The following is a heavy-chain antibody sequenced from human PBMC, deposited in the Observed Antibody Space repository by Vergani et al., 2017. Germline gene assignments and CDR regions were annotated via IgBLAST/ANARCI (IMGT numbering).Heavy chain of an antibody. CDR3: SCDYNSYVTHYFYYMDV. CDR1: GVSVTDHN. D-gene: IGHD3-16*01. J-gene: IGHJ6*03. V-gene: IGHV4-59*02. Sequence: QAQLQESGPGLVKPSETLSLTCHVFGVSVTDHNCNWIRQAPGKGLEWIGSLSTTGGATHASHNPSLKSRVYISVDTSNSQFSLRLTSVTAADSAIYYCSCDYNSYVTHYFYYMDVWVKRTTVTVSS. CDR2: LSTTGGA.